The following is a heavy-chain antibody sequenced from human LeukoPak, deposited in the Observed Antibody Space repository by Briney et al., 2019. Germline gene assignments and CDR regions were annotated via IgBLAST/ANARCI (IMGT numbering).Heavy chain of an antibody. Sequence: AASVKVSCKASGYTFTGYYMHWVRQAPGQGLEWMGWISAYNGNTNYAQKLQGRVTMTTDTSTSTAYMELRSLRSDDTAVYYCARDWTVGHDGDYWGQGTLVTVSS. J-gene: IGHJ4*02. CDR1: GYTFTGYY. D-gene: IGHD3/OR15-3a*01. CDR3: ARDWTVGHDGDY. CDR2: ISAYNGNT. V-gene: IGHV1-18*04.